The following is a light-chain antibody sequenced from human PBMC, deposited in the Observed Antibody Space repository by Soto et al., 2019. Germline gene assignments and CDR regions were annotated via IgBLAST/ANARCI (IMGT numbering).Light chain of an antibody. J-gene: IGKJ1*01. V-gene: IGKV4-1*01. CDR3: QQYYSSPT. Sequence: DIVLTQSPDSLAVSLGERATITCKSSQNILSSSNNRNFLAWYQLKPGQPPKLLISWASTRESGVPDRFGGSGSGTDFTLTISSLQAEDVAVYYCQQYYSSPTFGQGTKVEI. CDR1: QNILSSSNNRNF. CDR2: WAS.